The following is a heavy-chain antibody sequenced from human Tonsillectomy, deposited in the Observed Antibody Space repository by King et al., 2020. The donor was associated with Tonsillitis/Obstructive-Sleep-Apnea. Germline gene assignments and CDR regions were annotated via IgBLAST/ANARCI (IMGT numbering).Heavy chain of an antibody. V-gene: IGHV2-26*01. D-gene: IGHD2-15*01. CDR3: ARIDEDTTSAFDF. CDR2: IFSSDEK. Sequence: TLQESGPVLVKPTETLTLTCTVSGVSLSNGRMGVRWIRQPPGKALEWLAHIFSSDEKSYSTSLKSRLTISKDTSKSQVVLTMTNMDPVDTATYYCARIDEDTTSAFDFWGQGTLVSVSS. CDR1: GVSLSNGRMG. J-gene: IGHJ4*02.